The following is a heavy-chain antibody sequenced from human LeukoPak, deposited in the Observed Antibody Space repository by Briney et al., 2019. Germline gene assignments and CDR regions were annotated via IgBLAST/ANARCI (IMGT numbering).Heavy chain of an antibody. J-gene: IGHJ4*02. Sequence: GGSLRLSCAASGFTFSDSTIYWVRQVSGKGLEWLGHIRNKANTYATAFAASVKGRFTIARHDSKSTAYLQMNSLKSEDTAVYYCSGWDGSYEYWGQGTLATVSS. CDR3: SGWDGSYEY. CDR2: IRNKANTYAT. CDR1: GFTFSDST. V-gene: IGHV3-73*01. D-gene: IGHD3-10*01.